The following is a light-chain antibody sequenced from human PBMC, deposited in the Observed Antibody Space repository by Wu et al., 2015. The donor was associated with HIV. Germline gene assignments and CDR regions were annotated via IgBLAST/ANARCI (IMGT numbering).Light chain of an antibody. CDR3: QQYNSYSSFT. V-gene: IGKV1-5*03. J-gene: IGKJ3*01. Sequence: DIQMTQSPSTLSASVGDRVTITCRASQSISSWLAWYQQKPGKAPKLLIYKASSLESGVPSRFSGSGSGTEFTLTINSLQPDDFATYYCQQYNSYSSFTFGPGTKVDI. CDR1: QSISSW. CDR2: KAS.